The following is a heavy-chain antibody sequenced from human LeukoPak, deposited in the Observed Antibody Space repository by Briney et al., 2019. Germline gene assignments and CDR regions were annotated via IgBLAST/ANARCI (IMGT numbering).Heavy chain of an antibody. Sequence: GGSLRLSCAASGFTFSGYGMHWVRQAPGKGLEWVAFVRYDSSNKYYADSVRGRFTVSRDNSDNTLYLQMNSLIAEDTAVYYCAKSGYNRFDYWGQGTRVTVSS. CDR2: VRYDSSNK. D-gene: IGHD5-24*01. V-gene: IGHV3-30*02. J-gene: IGHJ4*02. CDR1: GFTFSGYG. CDR3: AKSGYNRFDY.